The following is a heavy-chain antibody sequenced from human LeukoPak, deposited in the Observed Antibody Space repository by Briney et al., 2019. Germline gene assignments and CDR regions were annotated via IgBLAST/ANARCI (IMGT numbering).Heavy chain of an antibody. CDR1: GFTFSNYS. D-gene: IGHD4-17*01. Sequence: PGGSLRLSCAASGFTFSNYSMNWVRQAPGKGLKWVSYISRSGSTIFYADSVKGRFTISRDNAKNSLYLQMNSLRAEDTAVYYCARGTYGDYVEDFDYWGQGTLVAVSS. CDR2: ISRSGSTI. V-gene: IGHV3-48*04. J-gene: IGHJ4*02. CDR3: ARGTYGDYVEDFDY.